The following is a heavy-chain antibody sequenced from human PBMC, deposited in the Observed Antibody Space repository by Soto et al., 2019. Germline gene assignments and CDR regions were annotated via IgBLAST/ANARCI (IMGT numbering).Heavy chain of an antibody. CDR2: ISGSGGST. Sequence: EVQLLESGGGLVQPGGSLRLSCAASGFTFSSYAMSWVRQAPGKGLEWVSAISGSGGSTYYADSVKGRFTISRDNSKNTLYLQMNSLRAEDMAVYYCAKTYYYDSSGFYYFDYWGQGTLVTVSS. CDR3: AKTYYYDSSGFYYFDY. D-gene: IGHD3-22*01. J-gene: IGHJ4*02. CDR1: GFTFSSYA. V-gene: IGHV3-23*01.